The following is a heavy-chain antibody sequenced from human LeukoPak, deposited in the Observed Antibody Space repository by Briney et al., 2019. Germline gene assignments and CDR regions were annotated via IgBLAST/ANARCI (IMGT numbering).Heavy chain of an antibody. D-gene: IGHD6-13*01. Sequence: SQTLSLTCTVSGGSISSGDYYWSWIRQPPGKGLEWIGYIYYSGSTYYNPSLKSRVTISVDTSKNQFSLNLSSVTAADTAVYYCARLRLAAAKALDYWGQGTLVTVSS. V-gene: IGHV4-30-4*01. J-gene: IGHJ4*02. CDR1: GGSISSGDYY. CDR3: ARLRLAAAKALDY. CDR2: IYYSGST.